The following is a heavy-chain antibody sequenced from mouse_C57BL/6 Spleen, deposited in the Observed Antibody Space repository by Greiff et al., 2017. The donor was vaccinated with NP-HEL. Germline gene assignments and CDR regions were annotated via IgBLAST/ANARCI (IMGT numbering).Heavy chain of an antibody. J-gene: IGHJ4*01. Sequence: EVKLLESGPGLVKPSQSLSLTCSVTGYSITSGYYWNWIRQFPGNKLEWMGYISYDGSNNYNPSLKNRISITRDTSKNQFFLKLNSVTTEDTATYYCARDRSSRGDYWGQGTSVTVSS. CDR2: ISYDGSN. V-gene: IGHV3-6*01. CDR3: ARDRSSRGDY. CDR1: GYSITSGYY.